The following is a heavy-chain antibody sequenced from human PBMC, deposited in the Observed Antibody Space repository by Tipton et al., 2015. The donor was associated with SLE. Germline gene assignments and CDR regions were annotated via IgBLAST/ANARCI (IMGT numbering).Heavy chain of an antibody. J-gene: IGHJ6*02. CDR1: GYTFTTYG. V-gene: IGHV1-18*01. CDR2: ISAYNGNT. Sequence: QLVQSGAEVKKPGASVKVSCKASGYTFTTYGISWVRQAPGQGLEWMGWISAYNGNTNYAQKLQGRVTMTTDTSTSTAYMELRSLRSDDTAVYYCARGPALIVLMVYANYGMDVWGQGTTVTVSS. D-gene: IGHD2-8*01. CDR3: ARGPALIVLMVYANYGMDV.